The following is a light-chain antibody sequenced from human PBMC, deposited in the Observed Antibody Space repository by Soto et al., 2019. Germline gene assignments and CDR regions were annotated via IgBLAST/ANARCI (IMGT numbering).Light chain of an antibody. CDR1: QSISSH. CDR3: QQSHNSPPFT. V-gene: IGKV1-39*01. CDR2: SAS. Sequence: DIQMTQSPSSLSASVGDRVSITCRTSQSISSHLNWYQQKQGRAPKLMIYSASYLETGVPSRFSGSGSGTDFTLTISGLQPEDVATYYCQQSHNSPPFTSGPGTRVEIK. J-gene: IGKJ3*01.